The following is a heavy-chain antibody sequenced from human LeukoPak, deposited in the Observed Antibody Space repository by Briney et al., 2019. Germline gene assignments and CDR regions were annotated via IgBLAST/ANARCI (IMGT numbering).Heavy chain of an antibody. CDR2: ISGSGGST. J-gene: IGHJ4*02. V-gene: IGHV3-23*01. Sequence: GGSLRLSCAASGFTFSSYAMSWVRQAPGKGLEWVSAISGSGGSTYYADPVKGRFTISRDNSKNTLYLQMSSLRAEDTAVYYCAKDTGSTGFDYWGQGTLVTVSS. CDR1: GFTFSSYA. D-gene: IGHD4-11*01. CDR3: AKDTGSTGFDY.